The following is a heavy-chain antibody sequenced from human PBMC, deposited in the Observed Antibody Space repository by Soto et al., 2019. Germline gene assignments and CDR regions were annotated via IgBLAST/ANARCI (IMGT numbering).Heavy chain of an antibody. D-gene: IGHD2-2*01. CDR1: RYTFTRYC. J-gene: IGHJ5*02. CDR3: ARGRYQSWFDP. Sequence: GASVKVSCKGSRYTFTRYCICWLRQARGEGLEWMRWNSGSNGNTNYVQMRQGKSTMTADTSSYTANMELRSLKSDDTAVGYWARGRYQSWFDPWGQGTLVTVSS. CDR2: NSGSNGNT. V-gene: IGHV1-18*01.